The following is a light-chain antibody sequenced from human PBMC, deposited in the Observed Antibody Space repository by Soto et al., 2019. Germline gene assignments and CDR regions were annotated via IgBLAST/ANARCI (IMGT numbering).Light chain of an antibody. Sequence: QSALTQPRSVSGSPGQSVTIYCTGTSSDVGGYNYVSWYQQHPGKAPKLMIYDVSKRPSGVPDRFSGSKSGNTASLTISGLQAEDEAAYYCCSYAGSYSNVFGTGTKLTVL. J-gene: IGLJ1*01. CDR1: SSDVGGYNY. V-gene: IGLV2-11*01. CDR3: CSYAGSYSNV. CDR2: DVS.